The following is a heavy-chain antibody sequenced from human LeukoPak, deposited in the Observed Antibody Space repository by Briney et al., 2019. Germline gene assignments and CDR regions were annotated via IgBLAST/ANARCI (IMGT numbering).Heavy chain of an antibody. V-gene: IGHV3-23*01. J-gene: IGHJ5*02. Sequence: GGSLRLSCAASGFTFSTYAMNWVRQAPGKGLEWVSVISGSGVSTHYADSVKGRFTISRDNSKNTLYLQMNSLRAEGTAVYYCAKDFTIFGVVTNNWFDPWGQGTLVTVSS. CDR2: ISGSGVST. CDR3: AKDFTIFGVVTNNWFDP. CDR1: GFTFSTYA. D-gene: IGHD3-3*01.